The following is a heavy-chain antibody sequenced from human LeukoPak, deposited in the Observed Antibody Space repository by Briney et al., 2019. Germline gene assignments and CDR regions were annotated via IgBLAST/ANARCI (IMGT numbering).Heavy chain of an antibody. CDR3: VRAYDY. J-gene: IGHJ4*02. CDR1: GESSSGSN. V-gene: IGHV4-34*01. CDR2: IYNSGST. Sequence: SETLSLTCAVYGESSSGSNWSWIRQPPGKGLEWIGEIYNSGSTIYNPSLKSRVTASVATSKNQFSLNLISVSAADAAVYYCVRAYDYWGQGTLVTVSS.